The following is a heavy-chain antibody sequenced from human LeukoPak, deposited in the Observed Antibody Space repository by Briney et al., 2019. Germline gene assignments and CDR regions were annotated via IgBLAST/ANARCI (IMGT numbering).Heavy chain of an antibody. V-gene: IGHV3-30*18. CDR2: ISYDGSNK. Sequence: GGSLRLSCAASGFTFSSYGMHWVRQAPGKGLEWVAVISYDGSNKYYADSVKGRFTISRDNSKNTLYLQRNSLRAEDTAVYYCAKDHHYDFWSGPSFYGMDVWGQGTTVTVSS. J-gene: IGHJ6*02. CDR3: AKDHHYDFWSGPSFYGMDV. CDR1: GFTFSSYG. D-gene: IGHD3-3*01.